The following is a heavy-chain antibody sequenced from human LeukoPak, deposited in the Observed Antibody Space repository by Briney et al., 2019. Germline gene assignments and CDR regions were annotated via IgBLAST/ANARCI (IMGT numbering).Heavy chain of an antibody. CDR2: ISSSSSDI. CDR1: GFTFSSYA. Sequence: GGSLRLSCAASGFTFSSYAMHWVRQAPGKGLEWVSAISSSSSDIYYTDSVKGRFTISRDNANNFLYLQVSSLRAEDTAVYYCATGYTSGTRIDYWGQGTLVSVSS. V-gene: IGHV3-21*01. D-gene: IGHD6-19*01. CDR3: ATGYTSGTRIDY. J-gene: IGHJ4*02.